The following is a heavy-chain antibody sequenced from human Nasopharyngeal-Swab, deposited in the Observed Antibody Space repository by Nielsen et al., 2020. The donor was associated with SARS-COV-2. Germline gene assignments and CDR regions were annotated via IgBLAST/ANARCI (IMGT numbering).Heavy chain of an antibody. D-gene: IGHD3-16*01. CDR1: GFTFSSYT. CDR3: ARDRPHWGCDY. Sequence: LKISCAASGFTFSSYTIHWVRQAPGKGLEWVAVISYDASDKYYADSVKGRFTLSRDNSKNTVYLQMNSLRAEDTAVYYCARDRPHWGCDYWGQGTLVTVSS. J-gene: IGHJ4*02. V-gene: IGHV3-30*04. CDR2: ISYDASDK.